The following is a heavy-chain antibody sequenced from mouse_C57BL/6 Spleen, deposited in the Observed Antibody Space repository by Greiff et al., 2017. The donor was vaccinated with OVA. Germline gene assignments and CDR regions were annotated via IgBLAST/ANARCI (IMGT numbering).Heavy chain of an antibody. V-gene: IGHV1-55*01. J-gene: IGHJ4*01. CDR3: ARYDYDAAMDY. D-gene: IGHD2-4*01. Sequence: QVPLQQPGAELVKPGASVKMSCKASGYTFTSYWITWVKPRPGQGLEWIGDIYPGSGSTNYNEKFKSKATLTVDTSSSTAYMQLSSLTSEDSAVYYCARYDYDAAMDYWGQGTSVTVSS. CDR1: GYTFTSYW. CDR2: IYPGSGST.